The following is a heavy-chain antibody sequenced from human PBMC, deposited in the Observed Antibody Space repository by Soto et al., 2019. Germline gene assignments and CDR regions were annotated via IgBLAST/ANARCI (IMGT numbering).Heavy chain of an antibody. D-gene: IGHD2-21*02. CDR3: DCYLYSWFDP. CDR1: GFTFSGSV. J-gene: IGHJ5*02. V-gene: IGHV3-73*01. CDR2: TRSKANSYAT. Sequence: PGGSLRLSCAASGFTFSGSVMHWVRQASGKGLEWVGRTRSKANSYATAYAASVKGRFTISRDDSKNTAYLQMNSLKTEDTAVYYCDCYLYSWFDPWGQGTTVTVSS.